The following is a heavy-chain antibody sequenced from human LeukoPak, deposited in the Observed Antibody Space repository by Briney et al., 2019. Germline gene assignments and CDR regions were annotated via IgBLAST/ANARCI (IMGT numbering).Heavy chain of an antibody. V-gene: IGHV4-4*07. Sequence: SETLSLTCTVSGGSISSYYWSWIRQPAGKGLEWIGRIYPSGSTNYNPSLKSRVTMSVDTSKSQFSLKLSSVTAADTAVYYCARAGSCSSTSCWYFDYWGQGTLVTVSS. J-gene: IGHJ4*02. CDR3: ARAGSCSSTSCWYFDY. D-gene: IGHD2-2*01. CDR1: GGSISSYY. CDR2: IYPSGST.